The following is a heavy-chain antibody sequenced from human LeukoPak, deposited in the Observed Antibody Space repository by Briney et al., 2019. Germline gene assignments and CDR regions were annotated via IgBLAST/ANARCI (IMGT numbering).Heavy chain of an antibody. Sequence: GGSLRLSCAASGFTFSSYWMHWVRQVAGKGLVWVSRINSDGSSTSCADSVKGRFTISRDNAKNTLYLQMNSLRAEDTAVYYCAGARGSGYCSGGSCYLVDYYYGMDVWGQGTTVTVSS. CDR3: AGARGSGYCSGGSCYLVDYYYGMDV. D-gene: IGHD2-15*01. J-gene: IGHJ6*02. CDR2: INSDGSST. CDR1: GFTFSSYW. V-gene: IGHV3-74*01.